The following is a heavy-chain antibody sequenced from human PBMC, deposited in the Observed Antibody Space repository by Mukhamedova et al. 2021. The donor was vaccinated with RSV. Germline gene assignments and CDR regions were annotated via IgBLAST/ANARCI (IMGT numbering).Heavy chain of an antibody. CDR3: AKEAVDIVATTATGYYY. CDR2: TSYDGSNK. Sequence: SSYGMHWVRQAPGKGLEWVAVTSYDGSNKYYADSVKGRFTISRDNSKNTLYLQMNSLRAEDTAVYYCAKEAVDIVATTATGYYY. V-gene: IGHV3-30*18. D-gene: IGHD5-12*01. CDR1: SSYG. J-gene: IGHJ6*01.